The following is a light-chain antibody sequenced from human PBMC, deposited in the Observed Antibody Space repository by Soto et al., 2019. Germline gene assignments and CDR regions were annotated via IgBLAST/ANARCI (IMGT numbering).Light chain of an antibody. CDR3: QKDNSVPRT. CDR2: FAS. Sequence: DIQMTQSPSSLSASVGDRVTITCRTSQDINNYLAWYQQKPGKVPRLLIYFASTLKSGVPSRFSGSGAVTDFTLTISSLQPEDVATYYCQKDNSVPRTFGQGTKVEIK. V-gene: IGKV1-27*01. CDR1: QDINNY. J-gene: IGKJ1*01.